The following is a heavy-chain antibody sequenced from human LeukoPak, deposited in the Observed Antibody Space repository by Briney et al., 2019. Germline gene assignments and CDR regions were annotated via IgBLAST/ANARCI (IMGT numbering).Heavy chain of an antibody. Sequence: SVKVSCKASGGTFSNYTISWVRQAPGQGLEWMGGIIPIFGTTNYAQKFQGRVTITADKSTSTAYMELSSLRSEDTAMYYCARTVVVTAEHAFDIWGQGTMVTVSS. V-gene: IGHV1-69*06. D-gene: IGHD2-21*02. CDR1: GGTFSNYT. CDR3: ARTVVVTAEHAFDI. CDR2: IIPIFGTT. J-gene: IGHJ3*02.